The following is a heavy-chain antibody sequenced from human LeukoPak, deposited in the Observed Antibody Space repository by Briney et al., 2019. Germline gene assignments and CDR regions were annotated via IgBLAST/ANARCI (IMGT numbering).Heavy chain of an antibody. CDR3: ARGVISSWSYYFDY. J-gene: IGHJ4*02. D-gene: IGHD6-13*01. CDR2: IYTSGST. V-gene: IGHV4-61*02. Sequence: PSQTLSLTCTVSGGSISSGSYYWSWIRQPAGKGLEWIGRIYTSGSTNYNPSLKSRVTISVETSKNQFSLKLSSVTAADTAVYYCARGVISSWSYYFDYWGQGTLVTVSS. CDR1: GGSISSGSYY.